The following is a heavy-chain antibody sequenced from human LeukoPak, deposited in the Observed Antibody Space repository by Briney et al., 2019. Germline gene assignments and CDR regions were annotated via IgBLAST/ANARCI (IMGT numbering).Heavy chain of an antibody. CDR3: AREGSTYYYDSSGSKTLYYFDY. Sequence: GASVKVSCKASGGTFSSYAISWVRQAPGQGLEWMGRIIPILGIANCAQKFQGRVTITADKSTSTAYMELSSLRSEDTAVYYCAREGSTYYYDSSGSKTLYYFDYWGQGTLVTVSS. D-gene: IGHD3-22*01. CDR1: GGTFSSYA. CDR2: IIPILGIA. J-gene: IGHJ4*02. V-gene: IGHV1-69*04.